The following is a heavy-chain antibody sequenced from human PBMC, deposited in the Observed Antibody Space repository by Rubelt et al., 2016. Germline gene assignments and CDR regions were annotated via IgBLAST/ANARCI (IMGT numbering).Heavy chain of an antibody. CDR1: GYTFTSYD. Sequence: QVQLVQSGAEVKKPGASVKVSCKASGYTFTSYDINWVRQATGQGLEWMGWMNPNSGNTGYAQKFQGIVTMTRNTSISTAYMELSSLRSEDTAVYYCARLSITIFGVVVYYYGMDVWGQGTTVTVSS. CDR3: ARLSITIFGVVVYYYGMDV. V-gene: IGHV1-8*01. J-gene: IGHJ6*02. D-gene: IGHD3-3*01. CDR2: MNPNSGNT.